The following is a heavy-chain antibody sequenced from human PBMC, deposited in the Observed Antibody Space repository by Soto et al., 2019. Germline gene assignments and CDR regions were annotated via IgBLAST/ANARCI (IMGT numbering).Heavy chain of an antibody. CDR1: GYSFTSYW. CDR2: IYPGDSDT. CDR3: ARRGLGYCSGGSCSHFDY. D-gene: IGHD2-15*01. J-gene: IGHJ4*02. V-gene: IGHV5-51*01. Sequence: EVQLVQSGAEVKKPGESLKISCKGSGYSFTSYWIGWVRQMPGNGLEWMGIIYPGDSDTRYSPSFQGQVTISADKSISTAYLQWSSLKASDTAMYYCARRGLGYCSGGSCSHFDYWGQGTLVTVSS.